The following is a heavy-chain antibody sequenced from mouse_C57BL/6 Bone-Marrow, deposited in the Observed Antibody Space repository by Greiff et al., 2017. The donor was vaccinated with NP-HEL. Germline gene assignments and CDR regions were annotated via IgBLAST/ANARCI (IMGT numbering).Heavy chain of an antibody. CDR2: ISYSGST. CDR1: GYSITSGYD. V-gene: IGHV3-1*01. CDR3: ARDYYYGSSPYWYFDV. J-gene: IGHJ1*03. Sequence: VQLQQSGPGMVKPSQSLSLTCTVTGYSITSGYDWHWIRHFPGNKLEWMGYISYSGSTNYNPSLKSRISITHDTSKNHFFLKLNSVTTEDTATYYCARDYYYGSSPYWYFDVWGTGTTVTVSS. D-gene: IGHD1-1*01.